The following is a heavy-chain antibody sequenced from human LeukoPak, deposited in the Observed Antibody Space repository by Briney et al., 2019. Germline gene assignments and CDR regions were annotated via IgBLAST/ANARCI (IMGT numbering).Heavy chain of an antibody. CDR1: GSSVSTFY. Sequence: SDTLSLTCTVSGSSVSTFYWSWLRHPTGTGREWIGLIHDTGSTAYNPSLKSRVTISLETSKNQLSLMLTSVTAADTAMYYCARGSSDVYWYLDVWGRGTLVTVSS. D-gene: IGHD6-19*01. V-gene: IGHV4-59*02. CDR2: IHDTGST. J-gene: IGHJ2*01. CDR3: ARGSSDVYWYLDV.